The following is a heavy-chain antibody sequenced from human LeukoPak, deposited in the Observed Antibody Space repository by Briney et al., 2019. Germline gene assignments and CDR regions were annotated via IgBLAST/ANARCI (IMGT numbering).Heavy chain of an antibody. V-gene: IGHV4-59*01. D-gene: IGHD1-26*01. Sequence: SETLSLTCAVYGGSFSGYYWSWIRQSPGKGLEWIGFMHYRGNTNSNPSLRSRVTISMDTSKNQFSLKMSSVTAADTAVYYCARDSPFEWDVFGDSFDIWGQGTVVTVSS. CDR3: ARDSPFEWDVFGDSFDI. J-gene: IGHJ3*02. CDR2: MHYRGNT. CDR1: GGSFSGYY.